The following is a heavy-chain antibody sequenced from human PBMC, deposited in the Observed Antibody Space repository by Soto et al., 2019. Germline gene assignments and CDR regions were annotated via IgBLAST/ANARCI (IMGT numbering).Heavy chain of an antibody. CDR2: ISYDGSNK. CDR3: ARDWVIAGTTGGMDY. J-gene: IGHJ4*02. CDR1: GFTFSSYA. D-gene: IGHD1-7*01. Sequence: QVQLVESGGGVVQPGRSLRLSCAASGFTFSSYAMHWVRQAPGKGLEWVAVISYDGSNKYYADSVKGRFTISRDNSKNTLYLPMNSLRAEDTAVYYCARDWVIAGTTGGMDYWGQGTLVTVSS. V-gene: IGHV3-30-3*01.